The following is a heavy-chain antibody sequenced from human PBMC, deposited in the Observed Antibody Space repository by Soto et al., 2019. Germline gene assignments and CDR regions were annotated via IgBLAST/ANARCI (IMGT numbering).Heavy chain of an antibody. Sequence: EVKLLESGGGLVQPGGSLRLSCVASGFTFSSYAMSWVRQAPGKGLEWVSHITASGGTTYYADSVKGRFTISRDSSRNTLHLQMNSLRAEDTALYYCAKCIQVNWKYDAFHIWGQGTMVTVSS. D-gene: IGHD1-7*01. CDR2: ITASGGTT. CDR1: GFTFSSYA. J-gene: IGHJ3*02. CDR3: AKCIQVNWKYDAFHI. V-gene: IGHV3-23*01.